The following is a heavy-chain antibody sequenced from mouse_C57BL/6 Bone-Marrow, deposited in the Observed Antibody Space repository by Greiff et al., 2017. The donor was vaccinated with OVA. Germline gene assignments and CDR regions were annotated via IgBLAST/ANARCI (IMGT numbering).Heavy chain of an antibody. D-gene: IGHD1-1*01. Sequence: VQLQQPGAELVKPGASVKMSCKASGYTFTSYWITWVKQRPGKGLEWIGDIYPGSGSTNYNEQFKSKATLTVDTSSSTAYMQLSSLTSEDSAVYYCARSDYYGSSAWFAYWGQGTLVTVSA. CDR2: IYPGSGST. J-gene: IGHJ3*01. CDR1: GYTFTSYW. CDR3: ARSDYYGSSAWFAY. V-gene: IGHV1-55*01.